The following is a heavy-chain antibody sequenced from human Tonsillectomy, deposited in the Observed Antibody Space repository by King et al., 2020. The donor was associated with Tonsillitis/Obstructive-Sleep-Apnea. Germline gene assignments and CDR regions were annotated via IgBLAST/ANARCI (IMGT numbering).Heavy chain of an antibody. Sequence: VQLVESGGGLVQPGGSLRLSCAASGFTISTYAMSWVRQAPGKGLEWVSAISGSGGRTYYADSVKGRFTISRDNSKNTLYLQMNSLRAEDTAVYYCAKYQTYYDFWSGSGDYWGQGTLVTVSS. CDR3: AKYQTYYDFWSGSGDY. D-gene: IGHD3-3*01. CDR2: ISGSGGRT. V-gene: IGHV3-23*04. J-gene: IGHJ4*02. CDR1: GFTISTYA.